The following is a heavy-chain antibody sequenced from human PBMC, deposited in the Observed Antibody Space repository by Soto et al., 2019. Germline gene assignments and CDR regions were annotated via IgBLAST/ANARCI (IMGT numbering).Heavy chain of an antibody. CDR1: GFTFSSYW. D-gene: IGHD3-3*01. V-gene: IGHV3-7*01. J-gene: IGHJ5*02. Sequence: EVQLVESGGGLVQPGGSLRLSCAASGFTFSSYWMSWVRQAPGKGLEWVANIKQDGSEKYYVDSVKGRFTISRDNATNSLYLQLNSLRAEDTAVYYCARGGYDFWRGYSGVWFDPWGQGTLVTVSS. CDR3: ARGGYDFWRGYSGVWFDP. CDR2: IKQDGSEK.